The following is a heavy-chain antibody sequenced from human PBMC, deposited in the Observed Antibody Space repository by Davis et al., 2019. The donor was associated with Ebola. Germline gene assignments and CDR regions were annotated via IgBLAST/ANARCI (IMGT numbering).Heavy chain of an antibody. V-gene: IGHV4-59*01. J-gene: IGHJ4*02. CDR2: IYSSGST. CDR3: ARAAPIRGAWGAYEDN. CDR1: GFTFSSFS. D-gene: IGHD3-16*01. Sequence: ESLKISCAASGFTFSSFSMYWVRQPPGKGLEWVGYIYSSGSTNYNPSLKSRVSISLDTSKNQFSLNLKSVTAADTAVYYCARAAPIRGAWGAYEDNWGQGTLVTVSS.